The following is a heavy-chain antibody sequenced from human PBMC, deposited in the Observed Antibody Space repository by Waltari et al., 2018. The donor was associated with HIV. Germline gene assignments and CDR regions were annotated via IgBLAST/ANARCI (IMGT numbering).Heavy chain of an antibody. CDR3: SRAGTAAGKSNYYYGTDV. Sequence: QVQLVESGGGVAQPGMSLRLSCVASGLSFSGLPMPRVRQAPGKGLEWVALIWYDGSQKYYADSVKGRFTISRDNSQNTLYLQVDSLRVEDTATYYCSRAGTAAGKSNYYYGTDVWGQGTTVTVSS. CDR1: GLSFSGLP. CDR2: IWYDGSQK. V-gene: IGHV3-33*01. J-gene: IGHJ6*02. D-gene: IGHD6-13*01.